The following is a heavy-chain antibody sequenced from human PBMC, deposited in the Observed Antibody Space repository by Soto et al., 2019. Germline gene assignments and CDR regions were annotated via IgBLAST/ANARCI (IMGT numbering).Heavy chain of an antibody. CDR3: ARDSRGGLLSPALVWYFDL. J-gene: IGHJ2*01. D-gene: IGHD2-2*01. CDR1: GFTFSSYG. CDR2: IWYDGSNK. V-gene: IGHV3-33*01. Sequence: QVQLVESGGGVVQPGRSLRLSCAASGFTFSSYGMHWVRQAPGKGLEWVAVIWYDGSNKYYADSVKGRFTISRNNSKNTLYLQMNSLRAEDKAVYYCARDSRGGLLSPALVWYFDLWGRGTLVTVSS.